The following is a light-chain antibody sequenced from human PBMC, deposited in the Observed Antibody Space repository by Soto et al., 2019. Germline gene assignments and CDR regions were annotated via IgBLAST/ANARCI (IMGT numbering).Light chain of an antibody. Sequence: EIVMTQSPATLSVSLGERATLSCRASQSVSSNLAWYQQKPGQAPRLLIYGASTRATGIPARFSGSGSGTEFTLTISSLQSEDFAVYYCQQYNNWPRTFGQGTKVDNK. J-gene: IGKJ1*01. CDR1: QSVSSN. CDR3: QQYNNWPRT. CDR2: GAS. V-gene: IGKV3-15*01.